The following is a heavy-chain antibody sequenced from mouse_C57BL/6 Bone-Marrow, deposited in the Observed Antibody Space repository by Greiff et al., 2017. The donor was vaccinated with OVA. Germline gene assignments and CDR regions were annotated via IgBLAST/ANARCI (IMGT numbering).Heavy chain of an antibody. CDR3: ARLTTVVAPY. D-gene: IGHD1-1*01. Sequence: DVKLVESGGDLVKPGGSLKLSCAASGFTFSSSGMSWVRQTPDKRLEWVATISSGGSYTYYPDSVKGRFTISRDNAKNTLYLQMSSLKSEDTAMYYCARLTTVVAPYWGQGTTLTVSS. CDR2: ISSGGSYT. V-gene: IGHV5-6*02. CDR1: GFTFSSSG. J-gene: IGHJ2*01.